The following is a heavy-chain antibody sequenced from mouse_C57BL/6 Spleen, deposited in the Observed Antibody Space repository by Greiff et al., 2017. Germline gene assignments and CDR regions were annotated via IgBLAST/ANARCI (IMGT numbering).Heavy chain of an antibody. CDR2: IYPSDSET. CDR1: GYTFTSYW. CDR3: ARGLGREALIDY. J-gene: IGHJ2*01. Sequence: VQLQQPGAELVRPGSSVKLSCKASGYTFTSYWMAWVKQRPGQGLEWIGNIYPSDSETHYNQNFKDKATLTVDKSSSTAYMQLSSLTSEDSAGCYCARGLGREALIDYWGQGTTLTVSS. D-gene: IGHD4-1*01. V-gene: IGHV1-61*01.